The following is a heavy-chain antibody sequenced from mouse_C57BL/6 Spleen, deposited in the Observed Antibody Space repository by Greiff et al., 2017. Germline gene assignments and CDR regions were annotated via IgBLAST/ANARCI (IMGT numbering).Heavy chain of an antibody. V-gene: IGHV1-64*01. CDR1: GYTFTSYW. D-gene: IGHD1-1*01. Sequence: QVQLQQPGAELVKPGASVKLSCKASGYTFTSYWMHWVKQRPGQGLEWIGMIHPNSGSTNYNEKFKSKATLTVDKSSSTAYMQLSSLTSEDSAVXYCARENYGSSFYFDYWGQGTTLTVSS. J-gene: IGHJ2*01. CDR3: ARENYGSSFYFDY. CDR2: IHPNSGST.